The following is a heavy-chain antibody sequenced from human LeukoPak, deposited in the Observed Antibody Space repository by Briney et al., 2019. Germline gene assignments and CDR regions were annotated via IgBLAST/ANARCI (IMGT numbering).Heavy chain of an antibody. V-gene: IGHV3-23*01. J-gene: IGHJ4*02. CDR1: VSTFSSDA. Sequence: WGSLRLSCAASVSTFSSDAMSWVRHAPVKELKWVSAISGSGGSTYSADSVKGRFTISRDNSKDTLYLQMNSLRAEDTAVYFFFKQKTAYEILTGYYDYWGQGTLVTVSS. D-gene: IGHD3-9*01. CDR2: ISGSGGST. CDR3: FKQKTAYEILTGYYDY.